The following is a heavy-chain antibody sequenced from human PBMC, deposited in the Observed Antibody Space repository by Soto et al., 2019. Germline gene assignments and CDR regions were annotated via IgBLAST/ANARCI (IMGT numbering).Heavy chain of an antibody. Sequence: PGGSLRLSCAASGFTFSNYGINWVRQAPGRGLEWISFISYSSATIHYADSVRGRFTISRDNANNSLYLEMSSLRDEDTAVYFCARDSSKYTYGSFYLDYWGQGTLVTVSS. CDR2: ISYSSATI. CDR1: GFTFSNYG. CDR3: ARDSSKYTYGSFYLDY. V-gene: IGHV3-48*02. J-gene: IGHJ4*02. D-gene: IGHD5-18*01.